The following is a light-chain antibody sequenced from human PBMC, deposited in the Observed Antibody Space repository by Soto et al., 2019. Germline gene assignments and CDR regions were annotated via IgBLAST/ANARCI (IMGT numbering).Light chain of an antibody. Sequence: QSALTQSASVSGSPGQSITISCTGTSSDVGGYNFVSWYQQHPGKAPKLIIFDVSSRPSGVSDRFSASKSGNTASLIISGLQAEDEADYYCNSYTSGNTLVFGGGTKVTVL. J-gene: IGLJ2*01. CDR3: NSYTSGNTLV. V-gene: IGLV2-14*03. CDR2: DVS. CDR1: SSDVGGYNF.